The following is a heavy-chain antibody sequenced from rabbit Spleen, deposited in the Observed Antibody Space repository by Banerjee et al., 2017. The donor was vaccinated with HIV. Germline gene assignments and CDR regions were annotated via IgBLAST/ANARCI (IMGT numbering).Heavy chain of an antibody. CDR1: GFSFSSGYW. CDR3: ARGLAGYGDTGYLDL. J-gene: IGHJ6*01. Sequence: QEQLGESGGDLVKPGASLTLTCTASGFSFSSGYWIYWVRQAPGKGLERIACINGGSSGSTYYATWAKGRFTTSKTSSTTVTLQIPSLTVADTATYFCARGLAGYGDTGYLDLWGPGTLVTVS. D-gene: IGHD2-1*01. CDR2: INGGSSGST. V-gene: IGHV1S45*01.